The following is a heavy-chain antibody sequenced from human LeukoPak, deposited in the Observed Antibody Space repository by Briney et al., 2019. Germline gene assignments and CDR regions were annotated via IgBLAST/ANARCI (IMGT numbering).Heavy chain of an antibody. CDR3: ARHRAIAGPFDH. D-gene: IGHD6-19*01. CDR2: ISYSGIT. V-gene: IGHV4-59*08. CDR1: SGSIGSYY. J-gene: IGHJ4*02. Sequence: SETLSLTCTVSSGSIGSYYWSWFRLPPGKGLEWIGQISYSGITKYNPALKSRVTISVDTSKNQISVNLSSVTAADTAFYYCARHRAIAGPFDHWGQGTLVTVSS.